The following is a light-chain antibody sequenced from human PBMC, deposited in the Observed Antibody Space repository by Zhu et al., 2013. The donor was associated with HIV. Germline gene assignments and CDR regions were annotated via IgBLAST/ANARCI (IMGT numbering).Light chain of an antibody. CDR3: SSYAVINWV. Sequence: QSVLKQPPSLSAAPGQKVTISCSGSSSNIENHFVSWYQQLPGTAPKVLIHGNNNRPSGVPVRFSGSKSGTSASLAITGLQAEDEADYYCSSYAVINWVFGGGTKLAVL. J-gene: IGLJ3*02. CDR2: GNN. CDR1: SSNIENHF. V-gene: IGLV1-40*01.